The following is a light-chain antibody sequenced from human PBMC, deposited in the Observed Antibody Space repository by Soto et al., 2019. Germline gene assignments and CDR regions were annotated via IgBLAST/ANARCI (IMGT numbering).Light chain of an antibody. CDR2: EVS. Sequence: QSALTQPASVSGSPGQSITISCTGTSSDVGAYNYVSWYQQHPGKAPKLMIYEVSNRPSGVSNRFSGSKSGNTASLTISGLQAEDEADYYCSSYISSSTFVVFGGGTKVTVL. J-gene: IGLJ2*01. CDR3: SSYISSSTFVV. V-gene: IGLV2-14*01. CDR1: SSDVGAYNY.